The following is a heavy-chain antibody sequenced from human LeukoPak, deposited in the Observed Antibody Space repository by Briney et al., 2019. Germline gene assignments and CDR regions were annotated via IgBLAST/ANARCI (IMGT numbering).Heavy chain of an antibody. D-gene: IGHD1-1*01. J-gene: IGHJ3*02. CDR2: IYYSGST. CDR3: ARDTTPGAFDI. CDR1: GGSISDYY. Sequence: SETLSLTCTVSGGSISDYYRGWIRQPPGKGLEWIGYIYYSGSTNYNPSLKSRVTISVDTSKNQFSLKLSSVTAADTAVYYCARDTTPGAFDIWGQGTMVTVSS. V-gene: IGHV4-59*01.